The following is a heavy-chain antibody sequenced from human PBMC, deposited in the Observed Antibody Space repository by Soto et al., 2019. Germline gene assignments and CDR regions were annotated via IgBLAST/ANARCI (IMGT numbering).Heavy chain of an antibody. V-gene: IGHV4-30-4*01. Sequence: SEALSLTCSVSGDSISSVDYFWAWIRQPPGQALEYIGYIYKSATTYYNPSFESRVAISLDTSKSKFSLNVTSVTAADTAVYFCARGRYCLTGRCFPNWFDSWGQGTLVTVSS. CDR1: GDSISSVDYF. CDR3: ARGRYCLTGRCFPNWFDS. CDR2: IYKSATT. J-gene: IGHJ5*01. D-gene: IGHD2-15*01.